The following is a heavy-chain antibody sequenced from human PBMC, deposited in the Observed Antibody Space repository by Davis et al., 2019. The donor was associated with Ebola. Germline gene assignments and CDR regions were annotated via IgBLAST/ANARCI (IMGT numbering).Heavy chain of an antibody. J-gene: IGHJ4*02. V-gene: IGHV5-51*01. Sequence: KVSCKASGYTFTSYGISWVRQMPGKGLEWMGIIYPGDSDTRYSPSFQGHVTISADKSISTAYLQWSSLKASDTAMYYCARSTRGPGGIWGQGTLVTVSS. CDR3: ARSTRGPGGI. D-gene: IGHD2-2*01. CDR1: GYTFTSYG. CDR2: IYPGDSDT.